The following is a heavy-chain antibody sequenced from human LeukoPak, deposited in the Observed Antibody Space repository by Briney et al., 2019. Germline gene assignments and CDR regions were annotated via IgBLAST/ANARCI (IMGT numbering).Heavy chain of an antibody. J-gene: IGHJ6*02. CDR1: GFTFSGHY. CDR2: INQAGSGE. Sequence: GGSLRLSCTSSGFTFSGHYMAWVRQAPGKGLEWVANINQAGSGEYHVDSVKGRFTISRDNAKNSLYLQMNSLRAEDTAVYYCAKNGHYALDVWGQGTTVTVSS. V-gene: IGHV3-7*01. D-gene: IGHD4-17*01. CDR3: AKNGHYALDV.